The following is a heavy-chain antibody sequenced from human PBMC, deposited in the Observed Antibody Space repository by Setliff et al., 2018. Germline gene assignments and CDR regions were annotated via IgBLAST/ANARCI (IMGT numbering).Heavy chain of an antibody. CDR2: IYYSGNT. D-gene: IGHD2-15*01. V-gene: IGHV4-30-4*01. CDR1: GGSITSSAHY. J-gene: IGHJ4*01. Sequence: SETLSLTCTVSGGSITSSAHYWSWIRQPPGKGLEWIGYIYYSGNTYYSPSLKGRLSLSVDTSKNQFSLTLSSVTAADTAVYFCARDLVEVTQAGDIFDTWGEGTLGTVS. CDR3: ARDLVEVTQAGDIFDT.